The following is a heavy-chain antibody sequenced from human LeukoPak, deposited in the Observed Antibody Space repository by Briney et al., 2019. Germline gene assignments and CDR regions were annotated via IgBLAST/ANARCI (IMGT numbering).Heavy chain of an antibody. CDR3: TTDPAVVVVAATDY. D-gene: IGHD2-15*01. CDR1: GFTFSAYG. V-gene: IGHV3-30*02. Sequence: GGSLRLSCAASGFTFSAYGMHWVRQAPGKGLEWVAFIHYDGTITCYADSVKGRFTISRDSSKNTLFLQMNSLGAEDTAVYYCTTDPAVVVVAATDYWGQGTLVTVSS. J-gene: IGHJ4*02. CDR2: IHYDGTIT.